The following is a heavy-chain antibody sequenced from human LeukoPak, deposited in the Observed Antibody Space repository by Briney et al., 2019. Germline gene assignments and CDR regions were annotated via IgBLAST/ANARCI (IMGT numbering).Heavy chain of an antibody. D-gene: IGHD2-2*01. CDR3: ARDKLPIGYCSSTSCPSYYGMDV. CDR2: ISAYNGNT. Sequence: GASVKVSFKASGYTFTSYGTSWVRQAPGQGLEWMGWISAYNGNTNYAQKLQGRVTMTTDTSTSTAYMELRSLRSDDTAVYYCARDKLPIGYCSSTSCPSYYGMDVWGQGTTVTVSS. J-gene: IGHJ6*02. CDR1: GYTFTSYG. V-gene: IGHV1-18*01.